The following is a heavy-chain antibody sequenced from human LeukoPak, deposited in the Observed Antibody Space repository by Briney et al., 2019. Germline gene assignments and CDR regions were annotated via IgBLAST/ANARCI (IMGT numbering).Heavy chain of an antibody. CDR1: GGTFSSYA. CDR3: AINSYCSGGSCYSGGYYYYMDV. V-gene: IGHV1-69*06. D-gene: IGHD2-15*01. Sequence: ASVKVSCKASGGTFSSYAISWVRQAPGQGLEWMGGIIPIFGTANYAQKFQGRVTITADKSTSTAYMELSSLRSEDTAVYYCAINSYCSGGSCYSGGYYYYMDVWGKGTTVTISS. CDR2: IIPIFGTA. J-gene: IGHJ6*03.